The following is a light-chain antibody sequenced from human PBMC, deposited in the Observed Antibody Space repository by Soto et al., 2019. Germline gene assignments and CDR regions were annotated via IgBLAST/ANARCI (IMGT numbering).Light chain of an antibody. J-gene: IGKJ1*01. CDR2: TAS. CDR3: QQYNSYPWT. CDR1: QSISSW. Sequence: DIQMTQSPSTLSASVGDRVTITCRASQSISSWLAWYQQKPGKAPKLLIYTASSLESGVPSRFSGSGSGTEFTLTIISLQPDDFATYYCQQYNSYPWTFGQGTQVEIK. V-gene: IGKV1-5*03.